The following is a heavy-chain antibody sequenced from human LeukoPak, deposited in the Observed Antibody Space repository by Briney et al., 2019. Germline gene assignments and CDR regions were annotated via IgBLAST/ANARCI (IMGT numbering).Heavy chain of an antibody. Sequence: GGSLRLSCAASGFTFSSYSMNWVRQAPGKGLEWVSYISSSSSTIYYADSVKGRFTISRDNAKNSLYLQMNSLRAEDTAVYYCATHYKWKGVGVFDLGGKGKRVTVSS. CDR3: ATHYKWKGVGVFDL. CDR2: ISSSSSTI. CDR1: GFTFSSYS. V-gene: IGHV3-48*01. J-gene: IGHJ3*01. D-gene: IGHD1-20*01.